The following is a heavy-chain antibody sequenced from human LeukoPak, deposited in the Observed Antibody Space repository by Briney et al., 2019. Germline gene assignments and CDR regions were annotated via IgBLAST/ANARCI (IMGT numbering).Heavy chain of an antibody. CDR3: AIISGYSYGTPYFDY. J-gene: IGHJ4*02. D-gene: IGHD5-18*01. Sequence: SETLSLTCTVSGGSISSGPYYWIWIRQPPGKGLEWIGEIYHSGSTNYNPSLKSRVTISVDKSKNQFSLKLSSVTAADTAVYYCAIISGYSYGTPYFDYWGQGTLVTVSS. CDR1: GGSISSGPYY. V-gene: IGHV4-39*07. CDR2: IYHSGST.